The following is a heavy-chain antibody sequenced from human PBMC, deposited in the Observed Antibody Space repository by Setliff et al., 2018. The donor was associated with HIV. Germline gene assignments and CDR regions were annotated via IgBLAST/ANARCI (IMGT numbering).Heavy chain of an antibody. CDR2: IIPKSGET. D-gene: IGHD3-3*01. CDR1: GYTFTAHH. CDR3: ARVVDRDYDFWSAYEY. V-gene: IGHV1-2*02. Sequence: ASVKVSCKSSGYTFTAHHIHWVRQAPGQGPEWTGWIIPKSGETSYAEKFRGRVTMTRDTSLSTAYMELSWLTSDDTAVYYCARVVDRDYDFWSAYEYWGQGTMVTVSS. J-gene: IGHJ4*02.